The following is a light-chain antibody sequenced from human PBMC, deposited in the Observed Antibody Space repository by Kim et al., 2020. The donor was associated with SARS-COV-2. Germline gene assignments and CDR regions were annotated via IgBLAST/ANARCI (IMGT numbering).Light chain of an antibody. J-gene: IGKJ4*01. CDR1: QGIRSW. CDR2: TAS. V-gene: IGKV1-12*01. CDR3: QQTDSFPFS. Sequence: SASVGDRVTIACRASQGIRSWLAWYQQKPGKAPKLLISTASRLQSGVPSRFSGSGSGTDFTLTISNLQPEDFATYYCQQTDSFPFSFGGGTKLEI.